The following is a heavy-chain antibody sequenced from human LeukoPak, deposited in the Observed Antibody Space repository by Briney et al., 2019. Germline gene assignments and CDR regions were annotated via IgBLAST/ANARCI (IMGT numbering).Heavy chain of an antibody. J-gene: IGHJ4*02. Sequence: GGSLRLSCAASGFTFSSYWMDWVRQAPGKRLEWVANIKQDGSEKYYVDSVKGRFTISRDNAKNSLYLQMNSLRVEDTAVYYCARDKYGAYFDSWGQGTLVTVSP. V-gene: IGHV3-7*04. CDR1: GFTFSSYW. CDR3: ARDKYGAYFDS. D-gene: IGHD4-17*01. CDR2: IKQDGSEK.